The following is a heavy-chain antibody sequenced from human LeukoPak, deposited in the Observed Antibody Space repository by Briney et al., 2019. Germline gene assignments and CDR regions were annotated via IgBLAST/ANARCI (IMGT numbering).Heavy chain of an antibody. Sequence: GGSLRLSCATSGFAVSNNYMSWVRQAPGKGLEWVSVIYSGGSTYYADSVKGRFTISRDASRNTLYLQMNSLRVEDTAVYYCAKEASGQDYWGQGTLVTVSS. CDR1: GFAVSNNY. CDR3: AKEASGQDY. V-gene: IGHV3-53*01. CDR2: IYSGGST. D-gene: IGHD6-19*01. J-gene: IGHJ4*02.